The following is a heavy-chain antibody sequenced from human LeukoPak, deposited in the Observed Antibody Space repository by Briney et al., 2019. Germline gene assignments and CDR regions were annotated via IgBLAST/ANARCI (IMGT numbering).Heavy chain of an antibody. V-gene: IGHV3-23*01. D-gene: IGHD3-22*01. CDR3: AKDFLYYYDSSGTPNAFDI. Sequence: PGGSLRLSRAASGFTFSSYPMSWVPQAPGKGLEWVSAICGSGGSTYYADSVKGRFTISRDNSKNTLHLQMNSLRAEDTAVYYCAKDFLYYYDSSGTPNAFDIWGQGTMVTVSS. CDR2: ICGSGGST. CDR1: GFTFSSYP. J-gene: IGHJ3*02.